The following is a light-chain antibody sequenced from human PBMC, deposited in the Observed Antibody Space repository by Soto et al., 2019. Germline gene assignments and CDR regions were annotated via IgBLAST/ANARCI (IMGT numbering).Light chain of an antibody. J-gene: IGKJ1*01. CDR3: QQYNKWPLIT. V-gene: IGKV3D-15*01. Sequence: EIVMTQSPATLSVSPGETATLSCRSSQSISIGLAWYRQKPGQAPRLLIYGASTRASGTPARFSGSGSGTEFTLTISSLQSEDVALYYCQQYNKWPLITFGQGTKVDI. CDR2: GAS. CDR1: QSISIG.